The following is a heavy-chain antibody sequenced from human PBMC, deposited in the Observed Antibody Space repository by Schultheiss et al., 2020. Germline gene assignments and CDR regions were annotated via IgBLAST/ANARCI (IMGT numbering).Heavy chain of an antibody. CDR3: ARDGIAVAGLYGMDV. D-gene: IGHD6-19*01. CDR1: GYTFTTYA. V-gene: IGHV1-3*01. CDR2: INAGNGNT. Sequence: ASVKVSCKASGYTFTTYAMHWVRQAPGQRLEWMGWINAGNGNTKYSQKFQGRVTITRDTSASTAYMELSRLRSDDTAVYYCARDGIAVAGLYGMDVWGQGTTVTVSS. J-gene: IGHJ6*02.